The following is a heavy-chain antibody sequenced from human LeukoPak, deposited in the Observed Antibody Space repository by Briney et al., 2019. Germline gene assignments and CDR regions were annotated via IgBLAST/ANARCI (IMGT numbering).Heavy chain of an antibody. Sequence: PGGSLRLSCAASGLTVSSDYMAWVRQAPGTGLEWISVIYGGGATYYADSVQGRFTISRDTSNNALYLQMISLRVEDTAVYHCARLLPASRHYFDYWGLGTLVTVSS. J-gene: IGHJ4*02. CDR2: IYGGGAT. V-gene: IGHV3-53*01. CDR3: ARLLPASRHYFDY. CDR1: GLTVSSDY. D-gene: IGHD6-6*01.